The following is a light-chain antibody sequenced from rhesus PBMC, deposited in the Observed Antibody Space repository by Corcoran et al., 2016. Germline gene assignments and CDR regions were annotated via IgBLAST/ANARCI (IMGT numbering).Light chain of an antibody. V-gene: IGKV2-104*02. Sequence: DIVTTQTPLSLPVTPGEPASISCRSSQSLLDSEDGNTYLDWYLQKPGQCPKFLIYEVSKRASGVPDRFIGSWSDSDCTLKISRVEAEVVGVYYCVQALEFPPCGFGKGTKVGIK. CDR1: QSLLDSEDGNTY. CDR2: EVS. CDR3: VQALEFPPCG. J-gene: IGKJ2*01.